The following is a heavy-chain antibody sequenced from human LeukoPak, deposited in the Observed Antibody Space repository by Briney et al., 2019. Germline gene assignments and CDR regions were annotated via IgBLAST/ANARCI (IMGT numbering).Heavy chain of an antibody. CDR3: ARGKRTILNSSSWFRDAFDI. Sequence: SETLSLTCIVSGGSINSYYWSWIRQPPGKGLEWIGYTYYSGSTNYNPSLKSRVTISIDTSKTQFSLKLSSVTAADTAVYYCARGKRTILNSSSWFRDAFDIWGRGTMVTVSS. CDR2: TYYSGST. V-gene: IGHV4-59*12. J-gene: IGHJ3*02. D-gene: IGHD6-13*01. CDR1: GGSINSYY.